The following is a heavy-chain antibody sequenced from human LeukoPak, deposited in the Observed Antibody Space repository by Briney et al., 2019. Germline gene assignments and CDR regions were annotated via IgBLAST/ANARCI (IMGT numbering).Heavy chain of an antibody. V-gene: IGHV1-3*01. CDR3: ARGLGGRRVYYYYGMDV. CDR2: INASNGNT. J-gene: IGHJ6*04. CDR1: GYTFTSYA. Sequence: ASVTVSCKASGYTFTSYAMHWVRQAAGQRLEWMGWINASNGNTKYSQKFQGRVTITRDTSASTAYMERSSLRSEDTAVYYCARGLGGRRVYYYYGMDVWGKGTTVTVSS. D-gene: IGHD3-16*01.